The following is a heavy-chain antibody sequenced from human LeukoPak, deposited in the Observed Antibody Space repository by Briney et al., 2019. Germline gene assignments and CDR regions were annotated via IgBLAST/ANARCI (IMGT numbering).Heavy chain of an antibody. CDR1: GFTFDDYA. CDR3: AKDMGYGGNWFDP. CDR2: ISWNSGSI. V-gene: IGHV3-9*01. J-gene: IGHJ5*02. Sequence: GGSLGLSCAASGFTFDDYAMHWVRHAPGKGLEWVSGISWNSGSIGYADSVKGRFTISRDNAKNSLYLQMNSLRAEDTALYYCAKDMGYGGNWFDPWGQGTLVTVSS. D-gene: IGHD4-23*01.